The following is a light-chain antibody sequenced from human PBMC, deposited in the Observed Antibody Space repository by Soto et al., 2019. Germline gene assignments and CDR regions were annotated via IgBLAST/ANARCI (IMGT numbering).Light chain of an antibody. J-gene: IGLJ1*01. CDR1: SSDVGGYNY. Sequence: QSVLTQPASVSGSPGQSSTISCTGASSDVGGYNYVSWYQQHPGKAPKVLISDVSNRPSGISNRFSGSKSGNTASLTISGLQAEDEADYYCSSYTSLDTWVFGTGNKVTVL. V-gene: IGLV2-14*01. CDR2: DVS. CDR3: SSYTSLDTWV.